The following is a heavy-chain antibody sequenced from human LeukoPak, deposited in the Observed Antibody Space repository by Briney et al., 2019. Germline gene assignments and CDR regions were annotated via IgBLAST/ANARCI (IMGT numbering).Heavy chain of an antibody. CDR1: GFTFDDYA. V-gene: IGHV3-9*01. Sequence: GRSLRLSCAASGFTFDDYAMHWVRQAPGKGLEWVSGISWNSGSIGYADSVKGRFTISRDNSKNTLYLQLDGLRAEDSALYYCAKGAWLDYWAQGTLVTVSS. CDR2: ISWNSGSI. CDR3: AKGAWLDY. J-gene: IGHJ4*02. D-gene: IGHD5-12*01.